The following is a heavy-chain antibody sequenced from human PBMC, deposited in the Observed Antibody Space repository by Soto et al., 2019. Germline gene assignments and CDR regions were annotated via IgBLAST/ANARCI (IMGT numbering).Heavy chain of an antibody. V-gene: IGHV3-7*03. Sequence: GGSLRLSRVVSGFTVSNYWMSWVRQDPGKGLEWVANIKEDGSEKYYMDSVKGRFTISRDNAKNSLYLQMNSLRAADTAVYYCASHPPRGDYNKYATTYWGQGTLVTVSS. CDR1: GFTVSNYW. J-gene: IGHJ4*02. CDR3: ASHPPRGDYNKYATTY. CDR2: IKEDGSEK. D-gene: IGHD4-4*01.